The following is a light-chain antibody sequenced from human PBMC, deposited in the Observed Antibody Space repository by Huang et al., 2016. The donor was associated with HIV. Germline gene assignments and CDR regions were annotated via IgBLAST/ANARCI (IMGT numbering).Light chain of an antibody. CDR1: QSLLHSNGYKY. CDR3: MQTLQTPFFS. Sequence: DIVMTQFPLYLPVTPGEPASISCRASQSLLHSNGYKYLDWYLPKPGQSPQLLIYLGSNRASGVPDRFSGSGTDAEFTLTISSVEAEDVGVYYCMQTLQTPFFSFGPGTIVDI. J-gene: IGKJ3*01. V-gene: IGKV2-28*01. CDR2: LGS.